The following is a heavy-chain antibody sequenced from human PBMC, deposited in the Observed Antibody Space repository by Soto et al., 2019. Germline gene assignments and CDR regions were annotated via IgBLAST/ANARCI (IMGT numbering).Heavy chain of an antibody. J-gene: IGHJ6*02. CDR3: ARDRGYSSSWPNDYYYSGMDV. D-gene: IGHD6-13*01. V-gene: IGHV3-53*01. CDR2: IQSGGRT. CDR1: GFTVSQNY. Sequence: GGSLRLSCAASGFTVSQNYMSWVRQAPGKGLEWVSLIQSGGRTYYADSVMGRFAISRDNSKNTLYLQMNSLKVDDTAIYYCARDRGYSSSWPNDYYYSGMDVWGQGTTVTVSS.